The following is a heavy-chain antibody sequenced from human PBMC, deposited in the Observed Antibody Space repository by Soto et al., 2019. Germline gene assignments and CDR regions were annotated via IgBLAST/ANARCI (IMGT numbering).Heavy chain of an antibody. V-gene: IGHV1-69*13. CDR1: GGTFSSYA. J-gene: IGHJ4*02. Sequence: GASVKVSCKASGGTFSSYAISWVRQAPGQGLEWMGGIIPIFGTANYAQKFQGRVTITADESTSTAYMELSSLRSEGTAVYYCARGSGDGYNSYYFDYWGQGTLVTVSS. CDR2: IIPIFGTA. D-gene: IGHD5-12*01. CDR3: ARGSGDGYNSYYFDY.